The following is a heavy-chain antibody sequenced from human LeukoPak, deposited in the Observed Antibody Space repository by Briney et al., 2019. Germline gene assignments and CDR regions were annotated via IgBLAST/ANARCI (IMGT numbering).Heavy chain of an antibody. CDR3: ARDGRIVLMVYGSNIWFDG. Sequence: GASVKVSCKASGYTFTSYGISWVRQATGQGLEWMGWISPYNGNTNYAQKLQGRVTMTTDTSTSTAYMELSSLRSDDTAVYYCARDGRIVLMVYGSNIWFDGWGQGTLVTV. V-gene: IGHV1-18*01. J-gene: IGHJ5*02. CDR2: ISPYNGNT. D-gene: IGHD2-8*01. CDR1: GYTFTSYG.